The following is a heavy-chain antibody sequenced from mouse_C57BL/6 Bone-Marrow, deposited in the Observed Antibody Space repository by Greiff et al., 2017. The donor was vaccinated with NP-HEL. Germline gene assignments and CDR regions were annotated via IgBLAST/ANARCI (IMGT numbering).Heavy chain of an antibody. CDR2: VSYDGSN. Sequence: EVKLQESGPGLVKPSQSLSLTCSVTGYSITSGYYWNWIRQFPGNKLEWMGYVSYDGSNNYNPSLTNRISITRDTSKNQFFLKLNSVTTEDTATYYCARGPYYYGSSPYYFDYWGQGTTLTVSS. V-gene: IGHV3-6*01. CDR3: ARGPYYYGSSPYYFDY. CDR1: GYSITSGYY. J-gene: IGHJ2*01. D-gene: IGHD1-1*01.